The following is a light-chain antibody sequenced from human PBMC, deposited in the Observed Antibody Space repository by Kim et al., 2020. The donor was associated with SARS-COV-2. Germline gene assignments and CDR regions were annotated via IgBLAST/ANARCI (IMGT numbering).Light chain of an antibody. CDR1: QSGRSK. CDR2: DAS. CDR3: QQYSNWRFYS. V-gene: IGKV3-15*01. Sequence: VYPGEGATLSCRASQSGRSKLAWYQQKPGQARRLLIYDASTRATGIPARFIGSGSETEFTLTISSLQSEEFAVYYWQQYSNWRFYSFGQGTKLEIK. J-gene: IGKJ2*03.